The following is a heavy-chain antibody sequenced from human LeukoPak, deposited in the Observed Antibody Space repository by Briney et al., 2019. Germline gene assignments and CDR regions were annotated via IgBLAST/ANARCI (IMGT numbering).Heavy chain of an antibody. J-gene: IGHJ4*02. CDR1: GGSXSSSSYY. CDR2: IYYSGST. Sequence: TLSLTCXVSGGSXSSSSYYWGWIRQPPGKGLEWIGSIYYSGSTYYNPSLKSRVTISVDTSKNQFSLKLSSVTAADTAVYYCARFGPYSSSSRQYYFDYWGQGTLVTVSS. CDR3: ARFGPYSSSSRQYYFDY. D-gene: IGHD6-6*01. V-gene: IGHV4-39*07.